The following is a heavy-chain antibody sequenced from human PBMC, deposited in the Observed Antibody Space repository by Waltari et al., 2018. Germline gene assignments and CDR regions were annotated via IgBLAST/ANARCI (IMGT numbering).Heavy chain of an antibody. V-gene: IGHV3-9*01. CDR1: GFTYDVFA. CDR2: ITWNSGKV. CDR3: TKDLTHTNYEGFAN. D-gene: IGHD3-16*01. Sequence: EVQLVESGGALVQPGRSLRLSGAPSGFTYDVFARHWVRQVPGKGLDGVAGITWNSGKVDYAGSVKGRFTISRDNAKNLLFLQMNSLRPEDTALYYCTKDLTHTNYEGFANWGLGTLVTVSS. J-gene: IGHJ4*02.